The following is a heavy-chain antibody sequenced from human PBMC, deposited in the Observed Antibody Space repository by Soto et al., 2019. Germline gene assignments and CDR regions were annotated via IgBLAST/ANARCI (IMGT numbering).Heavy chain of an antibody. V-gene: IGHV4-4*07. CDR2: IYSSGTT. J-gene: IGHJ4*02. CDR3: VRVGAVATNGGYFDS. CDR1: GGSISSYY. Sequence: SETLSLTCTVSGGSISSYYWSWIRQSAGKGLEWIGRIYSSGTTAYSPSLRSRLTMSLDVSKNQFSLKVTSVTAADTAVYYCVRVGAVATNGGYFDSWGQGALVTVSS. D-gene: IGHD6-19*01.